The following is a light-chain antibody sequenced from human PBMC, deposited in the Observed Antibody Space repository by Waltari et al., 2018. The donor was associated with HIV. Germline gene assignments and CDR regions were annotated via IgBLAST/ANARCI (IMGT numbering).Light chain of an antibody. CDR1: QSISTD. CDR2: GAS. V-gene: IGKV3-15*01. Sequence: MTQSPATLSVSPGESATLSCRASQSISTDLAWFQQKPGQAPRLLIYGASYRATGIPARFSGGGSGTDFTLTISGLQSEDFAVYYCQQYSHWPRTFGQGTTVDIK. CDR3: QQYSHWPRT. J-gene: IGKJ1*01.